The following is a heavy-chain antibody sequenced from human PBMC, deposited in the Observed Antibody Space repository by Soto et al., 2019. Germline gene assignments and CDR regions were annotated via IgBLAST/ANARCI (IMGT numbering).Heavy chain of an antibody. CDR1: GRSLRRGGYY. CDR3: ARDMRNWFDP. J-gene: IGHJ5*02. V-gene: IGHV4-31*03. D-gene: IGHD3-16*01. Sequence: PAETLSLTCTVSGRSLRRGGYYWSWIRQHPGKGLEWIGYIYYSGSTYYNPSLKSRVTISVDTSKNQFSLKLSSVTAADTAVYYCARDMRNWFDPWGQGTLVTVSS. CDR2: IYYSGST.